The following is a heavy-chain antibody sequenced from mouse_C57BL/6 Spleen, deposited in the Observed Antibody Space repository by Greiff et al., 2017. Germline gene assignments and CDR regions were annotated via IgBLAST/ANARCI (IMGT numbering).Heavy chain of an antibody. CDR2: IYPRSGNT. D-gene: IGHD1-1*01. CDR3: ARSLTTVVATPYWYFDV. CDR1: GYTFTSSG. Sequence: QVQLKQSGAELARPGASVKLSCKASGYTFTSSGISWVKQRTGQGLEWIGEIYPRSGNTYYNEKFKGKATLTADKSSSTAYMELRSLTSEDSAVYCGARSLTTVVATPYWYFDVWGTGTTVTVSS. V-gene: IGHV1-81*01. J-gene: IGHJ1*03.